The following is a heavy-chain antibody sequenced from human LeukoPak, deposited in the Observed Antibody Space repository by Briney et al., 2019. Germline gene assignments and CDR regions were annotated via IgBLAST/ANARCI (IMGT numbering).Heavy chain of an antibody. D-gene: IGHD1-26*01. CDR3: AKEGGVYSTPYYMDV. V-gene: IGHV3-21*01. Sequence: KAGGSLRLSCAASGFTFSSYSMNWVRQAPGKGLEWVSSISSSSSYIYYADSVKGRFTISRDNAKSSLYLQMNSLRAEDTAVYYCAKEGGVYSTPYYMDVWGKGTTVTVSS. J-gene: IGHJ6*03. CDR1: GFTFSSYS. CDR2: ISSSSSYI.